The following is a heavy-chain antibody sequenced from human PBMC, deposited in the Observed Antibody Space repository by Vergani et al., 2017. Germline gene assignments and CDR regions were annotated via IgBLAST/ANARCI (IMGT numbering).Heavy chain of an antibody. D-gene: IGHD5-24*01. CDR2: IYPRDSDT. V-gene: IGHV5-51*03. CDR3: ARARLADGYNCDY. Sequence: EVQLVQSGAEVKKPGESLTISCKVSGYSFTGYWIGWVRQMPGKGLEWMGIIYPRDSDTRYSPSFQGQVTISADKSISTAYLQWSSLKAADTARYYCARARLADGYNCDYWGQGTLVTVSS. J-gene: IGHJ4*02. CDR1: GYSFTGYW.